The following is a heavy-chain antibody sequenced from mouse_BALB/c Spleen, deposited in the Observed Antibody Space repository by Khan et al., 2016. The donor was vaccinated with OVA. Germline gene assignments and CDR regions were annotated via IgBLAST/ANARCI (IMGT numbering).Heavy chain of an antibody. CDR3: GRAYYRYDGYYAMDY. CDR2: IWGGGGT. D-gene: IGHD2-14*01. Sequence: VELVESGPGLVAPSQSLSITCTVSGFSLSRYNIHWVRQPPGKGLEWLGMIWGGGGTDYNSTLKIRLSISKDNSKSQVFLKMNSLQTDDTAMYYCGRAYYRYDGYYAMDYWGQGTSVTVSS. V-gene: IGHV2-6-4*01. CDR1: GFSLSRYN. J-gene: IGHJ4*01.